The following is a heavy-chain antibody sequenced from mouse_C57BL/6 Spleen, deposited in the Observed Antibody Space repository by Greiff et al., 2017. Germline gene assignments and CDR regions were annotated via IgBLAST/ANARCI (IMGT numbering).Heavy chain of an antibody. J-gene: IGHJ4*01. V-gene: IGHV1-61*01. CDR1: GYTFTSYW. CDR3: ARTYGSSYQGYAMDY. CDR2: IYPSDSET. D-gene: IGHD1-1*01. Sequence: QVQLKQPGAELVRPGSSVKLSCKASGYTFTSYWMDWVKQRPGQGLEWIGNIYPSDSETHYNQKFKDKATLTVDKSSSTAYMQLSSLTSEDSAVYYCARTYGSSYQGYAMDYWGQGTSVTVSS.